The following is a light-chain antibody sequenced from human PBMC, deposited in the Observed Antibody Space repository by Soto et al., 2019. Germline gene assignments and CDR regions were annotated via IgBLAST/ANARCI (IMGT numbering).Light chain of an antibody. Sequence: DIQMAQSPASLSASVGDRVTISCRARQSISTSLNWYQQKPGKAPTLLISAPSTLYIGLPSRFSGNRSGTDFTLTISSLQPEDFGTEYCQQYYSIPLTFGGGTTVELK. V-gene: IGKV1-39*01. CDR3: QQYYSIPLT. CDR2: APS. CDR1: QSISTS. J-gene: IGKJ4*01.